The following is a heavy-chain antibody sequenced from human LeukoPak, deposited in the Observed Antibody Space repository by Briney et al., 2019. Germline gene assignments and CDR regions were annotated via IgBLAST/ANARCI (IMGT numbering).Heavy chain of an antibody. CDR2: INAGNGNT. Sequence: ASVKVSCKASGYTFSSYGISWVRQAPGQRLEWMGWINAGNGNTKYSQKFQGRVTITRDTSASTAYMELSSLRSEDTAVYYCARGRITMVRGVIILHWFDPWGQGTLVTVSS. J-gene: IGHJ5*02. CDR1: GYTFSSYG. CDR3: ARGRITMVRGVIILHWFDP. V-gene: IGHV1-3*01. D-gene: IGHD3-10*01.